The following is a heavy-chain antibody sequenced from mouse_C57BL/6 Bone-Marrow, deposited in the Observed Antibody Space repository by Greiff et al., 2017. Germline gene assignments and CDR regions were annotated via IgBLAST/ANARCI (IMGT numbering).Heavy chain of an antibody. D-gene: IGHD2-5*01. CDR3: ARERNYYSNYDYAMDY. CDR1: GFTFSDYY. Sequence: EVQRVESEGGLVQPGRSMKLSCTASGFTFSDYYMAWVRQVPEKGLEWVANINYDGSSTYYLDSLKSRFIISRDNAKNILYLQMSSLKSEDTATYYCARERNYYSNYDYAMDYWGQGTSVTVSS. V-gene: IGHV5-16*01. J-gene: IGHJ4*01. CDR2: INYDGSST.